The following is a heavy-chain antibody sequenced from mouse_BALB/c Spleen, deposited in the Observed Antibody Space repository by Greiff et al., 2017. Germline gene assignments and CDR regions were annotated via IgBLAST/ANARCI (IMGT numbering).Heavy chain of an antibody. Sequence: EVQLVESGGGLVQPKGSLKLSCAASGFTFNTYAMNWVRQAPGKGLEWVARIRSKSNNYATYYADSVKDRFTISRDDSQSMLYLQMNNLKTEDTAMYYCVRHGHRYDGPYYAMDYWGQGTSVTVSS. CDR3: VRHGHRYDGPYYAMDY. J-gene: IGHJ4*01. CDR1: GFTFNTYA. V-gene: IGHV10-1*02. D-gene: IGHD2-14*01. CDR2: IRSKSNNYAT.